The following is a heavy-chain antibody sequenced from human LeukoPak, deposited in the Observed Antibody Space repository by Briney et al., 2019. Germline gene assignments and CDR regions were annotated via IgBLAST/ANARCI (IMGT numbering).Heavy chain of an antibody. CDR3: AKAGLSGSAYSLRAFDI. Sequence: PGGSLRLSCAASGFTFSSHWMAWVRQAPGKGLEWVSAISGSGGFTYYAGSVKGRFTISRDNSKNTLYLQVNSLRAEDSAVYYCAKAGLSGSAYSLRAFDIWGQGTMVTVSS. CDR2: ISGSGGFT. CDR1: GFTFSSHW. D-gene: IGHD2-21*01. J-gene: IGHJ3*02. V-gene: IGHV3-23*01.